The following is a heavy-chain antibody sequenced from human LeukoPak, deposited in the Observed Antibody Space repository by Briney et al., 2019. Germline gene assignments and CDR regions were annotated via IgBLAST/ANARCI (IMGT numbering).Heavy chain of an antibody. CDR2: IIPTLDVA. D-gene: IGHD3-16*02. CDR1: GDNFSSYV. J-gene: IGHJ3*02. V-gene: IGHV1-69*04. CDR3: TREGVYSPDPSSYHRLPFDI. Sequence: ASVKVSRKASGDNFSSYVLTWVRQAPGQGLEWMGRIIPTLDVANFAQKFKGRVSITADKSTNTAHLELSSLRSEDTAVYYCTREGVYSPDPSSYHRLPFDIWGKGTVVIVSS.